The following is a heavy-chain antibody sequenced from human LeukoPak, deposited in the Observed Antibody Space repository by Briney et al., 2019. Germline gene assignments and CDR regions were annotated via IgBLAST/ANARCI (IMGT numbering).Heavy chain of an antibody. CDR2: IYTSGST. Sequence: PSQTLSLTCTVSGGSISSGSYYWSWIRQPAGKGLEWIGRIYTSGSTNYNPSLKSRVTISVDTSKNQFSLKLSSVTAADTAVYYCARAPTIRGGNPSRVRGMDVWGQGTTVTVSS. CDR1: GGSISSGSYY. D-gene: IGHD4-23*01. CDR3: ARAPTIRGGNPSRVRGMDV. V-gene: IGHV4-61*02. J-gene: IGHJ6*02.